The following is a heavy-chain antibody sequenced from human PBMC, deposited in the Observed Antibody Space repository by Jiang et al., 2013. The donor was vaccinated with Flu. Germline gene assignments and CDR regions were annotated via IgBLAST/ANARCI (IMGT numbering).Heavy chain of an antibody. J-gene: IGHJ5*02. CDR3: ARDVRGATDNWFDP. CDR2: TYYRSKWYN. D-gene: IGHD1-26*01. Sequence: NWIRQSPSRGLEWLGRTYYRSKWYNDYAVSVKSRITINPDTSKNQFSLQLNPVTPEDTAVYYCARDVRGATDNWFDPWGQGTLVTVSS. V-gene: IGHV6-1*01.